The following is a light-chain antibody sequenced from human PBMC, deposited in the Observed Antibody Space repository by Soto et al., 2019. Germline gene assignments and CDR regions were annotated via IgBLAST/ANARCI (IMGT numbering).Light chain of an antibody. CDR3: SSYTSSTWV. CDR2: DVG. CDR1: SSDVGGYNY. Sequence: QSVLTQPASVSGSPGQSITISCTGTSSDVGGYNYVSWYQQHPGKAPKLMIYDVGNRPSGVSNRFSGFKSGNTASLTISGLQAEDEADYYCSSYTSSTWVFGTGTKVTVL. V-gene: IGLV2-14*01. J-gene: IGLJ1*01.